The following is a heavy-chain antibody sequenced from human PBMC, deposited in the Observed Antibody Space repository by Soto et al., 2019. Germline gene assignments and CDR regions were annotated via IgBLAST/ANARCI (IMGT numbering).Heavy chain of an antibody. D-gene: IGHD3-16*02. V-gene: IGHV4-39*01. CDR2: IYYSGST. CDR3: ARHVTTQGGVIPPVDD. J-gene: IGHJ4*02. CDR1: GGSISSSNYY. Sequence: SETLSLTCTVSGGSISSSNYYWGWIRQPPGKGLEWIGSIYYSGSTYYNPSLKSRVTISVDTSKKQFSLKLNSVTAADTAVYYCARHVTTQGGVIPPVDDWGQGTLVTVSS.